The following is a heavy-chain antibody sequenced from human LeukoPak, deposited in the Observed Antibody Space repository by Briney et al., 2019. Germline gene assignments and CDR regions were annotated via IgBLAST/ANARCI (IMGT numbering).Heavy chain of an antibody. CDR2: IYPGDSDT. Sequence: GESLKISCKGSGYNFANYWIGWVRQMPGKGLEWIGIIYPGDSDTRYSPSFQGQVTISADKSISTAYLQWSSLKASNTAMYYCARTDIAVVGGFRLDYWGQGTLVTVSS. V-gene: IGHV5-51*01. CDR1: GYNFANYW. CDR3: ARTDIAVVGGFRLDY. D-gene: IGHD6-19*01. J-gene: IGHJ4*02.